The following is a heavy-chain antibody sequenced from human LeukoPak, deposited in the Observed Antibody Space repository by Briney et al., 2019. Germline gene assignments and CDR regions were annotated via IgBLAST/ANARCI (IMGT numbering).Heavy chain of an antibody. CDR3: ARAGYCSGGSGSYFYYFDY. Sequence: PSETLSLTCAVSGYSISSGYYWGWIRQPPGKGLEWIGSIYHSGSTYYNPSLKSRVTISVDTSKNQFSLKLIAVTAADTAVYYCARAGYCSGGSGSYFYYFDYWGQGTLVTVSS. J-gene: IGHJ4*02. CDR1: GYSISSGYY. CDR2: IYHSGST. D-gene: IGHD2-15*01. V-gene: IGHV4-38-2*01.